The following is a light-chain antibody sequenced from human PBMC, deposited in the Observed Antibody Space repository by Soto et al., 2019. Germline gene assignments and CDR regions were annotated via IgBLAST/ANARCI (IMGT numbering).Light chain of an antibody. V-gene: IGLV2-14*01. CDR3: SSYTGSNTVV. Sequence: QSALTQPASVSGSPGQSITISCTGTSSDVGDYNYVSWYQQHPGKAPKLMIYDVSNRPSGVSNRFSGSKSGNTASLIISGLQAEDEADYYCSSYTGSNTVVFGGGTKLTVL. J-gene: IGLJ2*01. CDR1: SSDVGDYNY. CDR2: DVS.